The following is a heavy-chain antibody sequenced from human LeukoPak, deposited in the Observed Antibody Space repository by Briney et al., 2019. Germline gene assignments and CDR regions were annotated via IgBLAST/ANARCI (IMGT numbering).Heavy chain of an antibody. V-gene: IGHV4-38-2*01. CDR1: GYSINSGYC. CDR3: ARVPHSVEGSMKAVFIHYFDY. D-gene: IGHD3-22*01. CDR2: IDHSGSA. Sequence: KPSETLSLTCAVSGYSINSGYCRGWIRQPPGRGLEWIGCIDHSGSAHYNPSLKNRVTISVDTSKNEFSLKLSSVTATDTAVYYCARVPHSVEGSMKAVFIHYFDYWGQGSLVTVSS. J-gene: IGHJ4*02.